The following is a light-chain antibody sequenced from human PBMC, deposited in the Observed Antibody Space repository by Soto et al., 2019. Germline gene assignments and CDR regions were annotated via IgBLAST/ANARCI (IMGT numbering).Light chain of an antibody. V-gene: IGKV1-39*01. CDR1: QTIMTY. CDR3: QQSYCTLLT. CDR2: AAS. Sequence: DHQRTQYPSSLSASVGDEVTITCRASQTIMTYLNWYQLKPGKPPRLLIYAASSLQSGVPSRFSGSGSGTDFTLTISSLQPEDFATYSCQQSYCTLLTFGGGTKVDIK. J-gene: IGKJ4*01.